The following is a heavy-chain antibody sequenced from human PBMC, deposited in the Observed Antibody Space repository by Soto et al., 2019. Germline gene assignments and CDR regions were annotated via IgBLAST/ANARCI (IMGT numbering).Heavy chain of an antibody. D-gene: IGHD5-18*01. V-gene: IGHV3-23*01. CDR2: ISGSGGST. CDR3: AKDQGGYSYGIDAFDI. CDR1: GFTFSSYA. J-gene: IGHJ3*02. Sequence: EVQLLESGGGLVQPGGSLRLSCAASGFTFSSYAMSWVRQAPGKGLEWVSAISGSGGSTYYADSVKGRLTISRDNSKNTLYLQMNSLRAEDTAVYYCAKDQGGYSYGIDAFDIWGQGTMVTVSS.